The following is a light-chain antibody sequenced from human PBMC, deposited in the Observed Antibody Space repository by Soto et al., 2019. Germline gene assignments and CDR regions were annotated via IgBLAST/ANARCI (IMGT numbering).Light chain of an antibody. CDR2: AAS. Sequence: ILMAQSPATLSVSPGERATLSCRASQSVSSNLAWYQQKPGQAPRLLIYAASTRATGIPARFSGSGSGTEFTLIISSLQSEDCAVYYCQQYNNWPGTFGQGTKVEIK. CDR3: QQYNNWPGT. V-gene: IGKV3-15*01. J-gene: IGKJ1*01. CDR1: QSVSSN.